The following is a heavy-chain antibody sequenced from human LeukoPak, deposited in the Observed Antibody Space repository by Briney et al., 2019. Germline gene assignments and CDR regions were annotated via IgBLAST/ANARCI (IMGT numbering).Heavy chain of an antibody. CDR1: GYTFTSYG. CDR2: ISAFNANT. D-gene: IGHD2-15*01. V-gene: IGHV1-18*01. CDR3: ARDLDIVVVAAALRHYGLDV. Sequence: ASVKVSCKASGYTFTSYGISWVRQAPGQGLEWMGWISAFNANTNYAQKLQGRVTMTTDTSTSTVYMDLRNLRSDDTAVYYCARDLDIVVVAAALRHYGLDVWGQGTTVTVSS. J-gene: IGHJ6*02.